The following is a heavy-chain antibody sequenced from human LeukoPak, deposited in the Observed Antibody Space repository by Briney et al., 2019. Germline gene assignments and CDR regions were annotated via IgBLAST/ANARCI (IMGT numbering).Heavy chain of an antibody. CDR2: IIPILGIA. CDR3: ASEPRYCSSTSCYGFPYWFDP. CDR1: GGTFSSYA. V-gene: IGHV1-69*04. D-gene: IGHD2-2*01. J-gene: IGHJ5*02. Sequence: GASVKVSCKASGGTFSSYAISWVRQAPGQGLEWMGRIIPILGIANYAQKFQGRVTITADKSTSTAYMELSSLRSEDTAVYYCASEPRYCSSTSCYGFPYWFDPWGQGTLVTISS.